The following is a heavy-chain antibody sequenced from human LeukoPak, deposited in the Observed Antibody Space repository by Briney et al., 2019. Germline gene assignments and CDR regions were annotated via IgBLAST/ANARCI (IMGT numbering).Heavy chain of an antibody. CDR2: IRYDGNNK. CDR1: GFTFSSYG. J-gene: IGHJ4*02. CDR3: ARDPSSWGYYFDY. Sequence: PGGSLRLSCAASGFTFSSYGMHWVRQAPGKGLEWVAFIRYDGNNKYYADSVKSRFTISRDNSKNTLYLQMNSLRAEDTAVYYCARDPSSWGYYFDYWGQGTLVTVSS. V-gene: IGHV3-30*02. D-gene: IGHD6-13*01.